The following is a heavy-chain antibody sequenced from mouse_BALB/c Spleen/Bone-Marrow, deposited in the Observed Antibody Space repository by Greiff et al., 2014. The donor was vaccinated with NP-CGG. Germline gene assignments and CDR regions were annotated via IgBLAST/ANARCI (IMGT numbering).Heavy chain of an antibody. CDR1: GFTFSNYW. V-gene: IGHV6-6*02. CDR3: TRIGNYDFDY. J-gene: IGHJ2*01. Sequence: EVHLVESGGGLVQPGGSMKLSCVASGFTFSNYWMNWVRQSPEKGLEWVAEIRLKSNNYATHYAESVKGRFTISRDDSRSSVYLQMNNLRAEDTGIYYCTRIGNYDFDYWGQGTTLTVSS. CDR2: IRLKSNNYAT. D-gene: IGHD2-1*01.